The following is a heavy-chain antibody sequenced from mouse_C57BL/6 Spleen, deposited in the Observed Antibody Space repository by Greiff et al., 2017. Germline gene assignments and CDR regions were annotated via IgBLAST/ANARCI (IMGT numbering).Heavy chain of an antibody. CDR1: GYAFSSSW. CDR2: IYPGDGDT. CDR3: ARSEAQEGFAY. J-gene: IGHJ3*01. V-gene: IGHV1-82*01. Sequence: VQLQQSGPELVKPGASVKISCKASGYAFSSSWMNWVKQRPGKGLEWIGRIYPGDGDTNYNGKFKGKATLTADKSSSTAYMQLSSLTSEDSAVYFCARSEAQEGFAYWGQGTLVTVSA. D-gene: IGHD3-2*02.